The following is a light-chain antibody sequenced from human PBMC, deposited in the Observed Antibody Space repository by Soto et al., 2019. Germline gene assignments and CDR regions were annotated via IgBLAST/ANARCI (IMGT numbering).Light chain of an antibody. CDR2: GAS. J-gene: IGKJ4*01. CDR1: QSVSSSY. CDR3: QQYGSSPF. Sequence: EIVLTQSPGTLSLSPGERATLSCRASQSVSSSYLGWYQQKAGQAPRLLIYGASSRATGIPDRFSGSGSGTYFPLTISRLEHEDFAVYYCQQYGSSPFFGGGTKVEIK. V-gene: IGKV3-20*01.